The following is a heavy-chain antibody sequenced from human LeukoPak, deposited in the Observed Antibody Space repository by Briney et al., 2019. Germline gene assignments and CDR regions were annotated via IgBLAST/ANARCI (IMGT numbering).Heavy chain of an antibody. D-gene: IGHD3-10*01. CDR1: GFSLSTSGVG. Sequence: KESGPTLVKPTQTLTLTCTFSGFSLSTSGVGVGWIRQPPGKALEWLALIYWDDDKRYSPSLKSRLTITKDTSKNQVVLTMTNMDPVDTATYYCAHTLYLNYYGSGSYNYFDYWGQGTLVTVSS. CDR3: AHTLYLNYYGSGSYNYFDY. CDR2: IYWDDDK. V-gene: IGHV2-5*02. J-gene: IGHJ4*02.